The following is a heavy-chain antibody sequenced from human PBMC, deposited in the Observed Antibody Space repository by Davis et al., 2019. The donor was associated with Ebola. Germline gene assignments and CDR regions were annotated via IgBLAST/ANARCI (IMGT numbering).Heavy chain of an antibody. CDR2: INHGGST. V-gene: IGHV4-34*01. CDR1: GGSFSGYY. CDR3: ARSRDDYVWGSYRTAQKDTYYFDY. J-gene: IGHJ4*02. D-gene: IGHD3-16*02. Sequence: MPSETLSLTCAVYGGSFSGYYWNWIRQPPGKGLEWIGEINHGGSTNYNPSLKSRITISVDTSKNQFSLKLSSVTAADTAVYYCARSRDDYVWGSYRTAQKDTYYFDYWGQGTLVTVSS.